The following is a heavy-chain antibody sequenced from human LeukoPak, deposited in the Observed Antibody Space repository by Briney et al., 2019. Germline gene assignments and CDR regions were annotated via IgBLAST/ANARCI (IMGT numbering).Heavy chain of an antibody. V-gene: IGHV4-59*01. J-gene: IGHJ6*02. Sequence: SETLSLTCTVSGGSISGYYWSWIRQPPGKGLEWIGYIYYSGSTNYNPSLKSRVTISVDTSKNQFSLKLSSVTAADTAVYYCARVRQGGYYYYYGMDVWGQGTTVTVSS. D-gene: IGHD3-16*01. CDR2: IYYSGST. CDR3: ARVRQGGYYYYYGMDV. CDR1: GGSISGYY.